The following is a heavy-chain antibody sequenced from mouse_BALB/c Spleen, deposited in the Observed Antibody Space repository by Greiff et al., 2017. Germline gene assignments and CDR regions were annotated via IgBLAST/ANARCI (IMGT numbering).Heavy chain of an antibody. V-gene: IGHV1-74*01. D-gene: IGHD2-4*01. Sequence: VQLQQSGPELVRPGASVKMSCKASGYTFTSYWMHWVKQRPGQGLEWIGMIDPSNSETRLNQKFKDKVTLNVDKSSNTVYMQLSSLTSEDSAVYYCAIEVYDYDYFDYWGQGTTLTVSS. CDR3: AIEVYDYDYFDY. CDR2: IDPSNSET. CDR1: GYTFTSYW. J-gene: IGHJ2*01.